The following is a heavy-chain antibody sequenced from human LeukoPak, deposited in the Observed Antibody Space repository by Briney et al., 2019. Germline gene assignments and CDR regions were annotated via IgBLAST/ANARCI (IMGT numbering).Heavy chain of an antibody. CDR3: EKYMGGTMFDY. V-gene: IGHV4-39*01. CDR2: IYYSGST. J-gene: IGHJ4*02. CDR1: GASLSSTTYY. D-gene: IGHD5-12*01. Sequence: SETLSLTCTVSGASLSSTTYYWGWIRQPPGKGLEWIGIIYYSGSTYYNPSLKSRVTISVETSNNQFYLKLSPVTAADTAVYFCEKYMGGTMFDYWGQGTLVTVSS.